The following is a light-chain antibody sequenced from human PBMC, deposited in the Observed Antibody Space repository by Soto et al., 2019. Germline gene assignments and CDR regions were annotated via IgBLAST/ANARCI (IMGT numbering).Light chain of an antibody. CDR3: NSFTTSSHWV. CDR1: SSDIGTYNR. J-gene: IGLJ3*02. Sequence: QPVLTQPPSVSGSPGQSVTISCTGTSSDIGTYNRVSWYQQPPGTAPKLMIYEVNNRPSGVPDRFSGSKSGNTASLTISGLQAEDEADYYCNSFTTSSHWVFGGGTKLTVL. V-gene: IGLV2-18*02. CDR2: EVN.